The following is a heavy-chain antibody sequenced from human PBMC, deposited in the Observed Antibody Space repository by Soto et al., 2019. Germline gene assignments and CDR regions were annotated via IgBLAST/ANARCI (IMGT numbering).Heavy chain of an antibody. D-gene: IGHD5-18*01. CDR2: IYYSGST. Sequence: SETLSLTCTVSGASISSGNYYWSWIRQPPGMGLEWIGYIYYSGSTYYNPSLKSRVTISVDTSKNQFSLNLSPVTAADTAVYYRAREANIAMAPGWGQGTLVTVSS. V-gene: IGHV4-30-4*01. J-gene: IGHJ4*02. CDR1: GASISSGNYY. CDR3: AREANIAMAPG.